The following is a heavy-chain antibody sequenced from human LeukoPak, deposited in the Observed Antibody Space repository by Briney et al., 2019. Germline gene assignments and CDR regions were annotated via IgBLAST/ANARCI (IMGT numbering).Heavy chain of an antibody. J-gene: IGHJ4*02. CDR2: VYHTGHT. CDR1: GDSISGYY. CDR3: ARGIYSSGYYYYFDY. Sequence: PSETLSLTCTVSGDSISGYYWSWIRQPPGKGLEWIGYVYHTGHTHYSPSLKSRVTVSLDTSRDQVSLMLSSVTAADTAVYYCARGIYSSGYYYYFDYWGQGTLVTVSS. D-gene: IGHD3-22*01. V-gene: IGHV4-59*01.